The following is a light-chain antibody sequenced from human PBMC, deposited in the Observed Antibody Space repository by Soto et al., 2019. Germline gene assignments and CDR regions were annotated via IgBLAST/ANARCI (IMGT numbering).Light chain of an antibody. CDR2: AAS. V-gene: IGKV1-12*01. CDR3: KQSRSFPLT. J-gene: IGKJ4*01. CDR1: QDLDRW. Sequence: MCHSASTLSASRGDRVTITRRSSQDLDRWLAWYQQNPGEAPKVLIYAASNLRSGVPPRFSGSGSGADFSLTISSLQPEDVAPYYCKQSRSFPLTFGGGTKVDIK.